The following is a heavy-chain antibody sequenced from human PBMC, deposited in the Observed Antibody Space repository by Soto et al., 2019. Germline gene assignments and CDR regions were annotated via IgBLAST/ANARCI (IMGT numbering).Heavy chain of an antibody. J-gene: IGHJ4*02. D-gene: IGHD6-19*01. V-gene: IGHV3-7*03. Sequence: GGSLRLSCVASGFTFISSFMGWIRQAPGKGLKWVANINQDGGVTYYVDSVEGRFTISRDNTKDSLYLQMNSLRGEDTAIYYCARYYRGSGRYFFDYWGQGTPVTVSS. CDR3: ARYYRGSGRYFFDY. CDR2: INQDGGVT. CDR1: GFTFISSF.